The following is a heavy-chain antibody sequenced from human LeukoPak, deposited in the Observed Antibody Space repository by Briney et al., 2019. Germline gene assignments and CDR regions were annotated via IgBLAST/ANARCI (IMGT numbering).Heavy chain of an antibody. V-gene: IGHV1-46*01. CDR3: VRWWLRGYYFDY. CDR2: INPSGTGT. D-gene: IGHD2-15*01. J-gene: IGHJ4*02. Sequence: GASVKVSCKASGYTFTGHYMHWVRQAPGQGLEWMGLINPSGTGTLYTQKFQGRVTMTRDTSTSTDYMELSSLRSEDTAVYYCVRWWLRGYYFDYWGQGTLVTVSS. CDR1: GYTFTGHY.